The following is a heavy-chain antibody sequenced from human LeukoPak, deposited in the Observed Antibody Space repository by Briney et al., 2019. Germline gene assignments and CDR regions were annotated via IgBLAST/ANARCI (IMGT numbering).Heavy chain of an antibody. Sequence: GGSLRLSCAASGFTFTTYWMSWVRQAPGKGLEWVANIKQDGTEKYYVDSVKGRFTISTDNANNSVHLQMNSLRAEDTAVYYCARSLRNAFDIWGQGTMVTVSS. D-gene: IGHD3-3*01. V-gene: IGHV3-7*01. J-gene: IGHJ3*02. CDR2: IKQDGTEK. CDR1: GFTFTTYW. CDR3: ARSLRNAFDI.